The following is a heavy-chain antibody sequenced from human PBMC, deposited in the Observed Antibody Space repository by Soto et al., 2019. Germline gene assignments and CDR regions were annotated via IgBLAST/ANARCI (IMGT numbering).Heavy chain of an antibody. CDR1: GYPVTAYY. D-gene: IGHD3-3*01. J-gene: IGHJ3*02. CDR2: INPATGAA. CDR3: ARGGGVGVAGSAAFDM. V-gene: IGHV1-2*02. Sequence: QLHLVQSGAVVKKPGASVTVSCSASGYPVTAYYMHWVRQAPGRGLEWMGGINPATGAAKYTQTFRGRVTMTRDTSTITVFMELRGLTSADTAVFYCARGGGVGVAGSAAFDMWGQGTLVTVSS.